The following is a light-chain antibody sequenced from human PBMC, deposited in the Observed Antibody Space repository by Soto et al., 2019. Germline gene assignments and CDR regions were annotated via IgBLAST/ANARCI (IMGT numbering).Light chain of an antibody. CDR3: SSYTSSSTRR. J-gene: IGLJ3*02. Sequence: QSALTQPASVSGSPGQWITISCTGTSSDVGGYNYVSWYQQHPGKAPKLMIYDVSNRPSGVSNRFSGSKSGNTASLTISGLQAEDEADYYCSSYTSSSTRRFGGGTKVTVL. CDR2: DVS. V-gene: IGLV2-14*01. CDR1: SSDVGGYNY.